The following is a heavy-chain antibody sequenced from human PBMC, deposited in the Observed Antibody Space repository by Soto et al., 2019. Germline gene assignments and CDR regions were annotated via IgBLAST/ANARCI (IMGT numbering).Heavy chain of an antibody. V-gene: IGHV3-23*01. CDR2: ISYSGGST. Sequence: GGSLRLSCAASGFTFSSYAMSWVRQAPGKGLEWVSSISYSGGSTYYAYSVKGRFTISIDNSKNTLYLEMNSRRAEETAVYYCARKEGFNWNYAWFDXWGQGTLVTVSX. CDR1: GFTFSSYA. J-gene: IGHJ5*02. D-gene: IGHD1-7*01. CDR3: ARKEGFNWNYAWFDX.